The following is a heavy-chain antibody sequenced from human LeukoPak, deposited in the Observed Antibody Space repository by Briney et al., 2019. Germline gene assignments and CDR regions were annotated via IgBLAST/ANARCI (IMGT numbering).Heavy chain of an antibody. CDR3: ARASFFAATAQYDY. J-gene: IGHJ4*02. CDR1: GGSISSYY. CDR2: IYYSGST. Sequence: SETLSLTCTVSGGSISSYYWSWIRQPPGEGLEWIGYIYYSGSTNYNPSLKSRVTISVDTSKNRFSLKLSSVTAADTAVYYCARASFFAATAQYDYWGQGTLVTVSS. V-gene: IGHV4-59*01. D-gene: IGHD2-15*01.